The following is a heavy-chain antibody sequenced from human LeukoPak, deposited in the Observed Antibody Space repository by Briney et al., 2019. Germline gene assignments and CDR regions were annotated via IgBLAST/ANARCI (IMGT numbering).Heavy chain of an antibody. J-gene: IGHJ3*02. CDR1: GGSFSGYY. CDR2: INHSGST. D-gene: IGHD2-21*02. V-gene: IGHV4-34*01. Sequence: PSETLSLICAVYGGSFSGYYWIWIRQPPGKALECIGEINHSGSTNYNPSLKSRVTISVDTSKNQFCLKLSSVTAADTAVYYCARGEDEKVVTAILWAFDIWGQGTMVTVSS. CDR3: ARGEDEKVVTAILWAFDI.